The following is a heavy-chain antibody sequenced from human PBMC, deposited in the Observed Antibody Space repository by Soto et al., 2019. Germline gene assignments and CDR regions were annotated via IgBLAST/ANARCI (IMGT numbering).Heavy chain of an antibody. J-gene: IGHJ6*02. CDR3: ARGHAAVAGPYYYYYCGMDV. D-gene: IGHD6-19*01. CDR2: INHSGST. Sequence: PSETLSLTGAVYGGCFSGYYWCWIRQPPGKGLEWIGEINHSGSTNYNPSLKSRVTISVDTSKNQFSLKLSSVTAADTAVYYCARGHAAVAGPYYYYYCGMDVWGQVNTGTVSS. V-gene: IGHV4-34*01. CDR1: GGCFSGYY.